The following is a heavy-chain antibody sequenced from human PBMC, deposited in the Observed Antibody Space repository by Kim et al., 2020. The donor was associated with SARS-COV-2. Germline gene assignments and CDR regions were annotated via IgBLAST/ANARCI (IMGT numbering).Heavy chain of an antibody. V-gene: IGHV4-34*01. CDR3: AVLYRNGMDV. Sequence: SETLSLTCAVYGGSFSGYYWSWIRQPPGKGLEWIGEINHSGSTNYNPSLKSRVTISVDTSKNQFSLKLSSVTAADTAVYYCAVLYRNGMDVWGQGTTVTVSS. J-gene: IGHJ6*02. D-gene: IGHD4-4*01. CDR1: GGSFSGYY. CDR2: INHSGST.